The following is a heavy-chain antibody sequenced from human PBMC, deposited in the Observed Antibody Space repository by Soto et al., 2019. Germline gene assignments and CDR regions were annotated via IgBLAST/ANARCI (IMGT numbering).Heavy chain of an antibody. Sequence: GGSLRLSCAASGFTFSSYSMNWVRQAPGKGLEWVSSISSSSSYIYYADSVKGRFTISRDNAKNSLYLQMNSLRAEDTAVYYCARGGGNIVVVPAAMLPGTRKVDYYYYYMDVWGKGTTVTVSS. CDR2: ISSSSSYI. D-gene: IGHD2-2*01. CDR1: GFTFSSYS. J-gene: IGHJ6*03. CDR3: ARGGGNIVVVPAAMLPGTRKVDYYYYYMDV. V-gene: IGHV3-21*01.